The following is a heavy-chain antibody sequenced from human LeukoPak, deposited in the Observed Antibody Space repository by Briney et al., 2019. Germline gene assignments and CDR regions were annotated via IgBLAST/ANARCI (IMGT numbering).Heavy chain of an antibody. CDR1: RGTFSSYA. CDR2: IIPIFGTP. D-gene: IGHD2-2*02. J-gene: IGHJ5*02. V-gene: IGHV1-69*13. Sequence: SVKVSCKTSRGTFSSYAITWVRQAPGQGLEWMGGIIPIFGTPNYAQKFQGRVTITADESTSTAYMELSSLKSEDTAVYYCARDRPGRYCSSPSCFTASPLDPWGQGTLVIVSS. CDR3: ARDRPGRYCSSPSCFTASPLDP.